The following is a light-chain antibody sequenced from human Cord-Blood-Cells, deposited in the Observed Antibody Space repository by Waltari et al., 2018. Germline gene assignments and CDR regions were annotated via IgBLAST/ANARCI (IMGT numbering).Light chain of an antibody. Sequence: EIVMTQSPATLSVSPGERATISCRASQSVSSNLAWYQQKPGQAPRLLIYGASTRATGIPATFSGSGSGTEFTLTISSLQSEDFAVYYCQQYNNWPPFTFGPGTKVDIK. J-gene: IGKJ3*01. V-gene: IGKV3-15*01. CDR2: GAS. CDR3: QQYNNWPPFT. CDR1: QSVSSN.